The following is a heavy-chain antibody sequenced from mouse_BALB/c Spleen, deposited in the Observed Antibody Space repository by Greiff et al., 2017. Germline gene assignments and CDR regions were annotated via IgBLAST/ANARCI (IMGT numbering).Heavy chain of an antibody. CDR3: TRSLTWFAY. D-gene: IGHD1-2*01. V-gene: IGHV6-6*02. CDR2: IRLKSNNYAT. CDR1: GFTFSNYW. Sequence: DVQLQESGGGLVQPGGSMKLSCVASGFTFSNYWMNWVRQSPEKGLEWVAEIRLKSNNYATHYAESVKGRFTISRDDSKSSVYLQMNNLRAEDTGIYYCTRSLTWFAYWGQGTLVTVSA. J-gene: IGHJ3*01.